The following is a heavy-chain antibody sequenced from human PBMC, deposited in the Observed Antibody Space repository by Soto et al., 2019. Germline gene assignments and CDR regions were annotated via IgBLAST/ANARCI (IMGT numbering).Heavy chain of an antibody. D-gene: IGHD3-10*01. CDR2: IYPGDSDT. J-gene: IGHJ4*02. CDR1: GYRFTSYW. CDR3: ARSQYGQPLDY. V-gene: IGHV5-51*03. Sequence: GDSLPISCKCSGYRFTSYWIGLVRQLPGKGLEWMGIIYPGDSDTRYSPSFQGQVTISADKSISTAYLQWSSLKASDTAMYYCARSQYGQPLDYWGQGTLVTVS.